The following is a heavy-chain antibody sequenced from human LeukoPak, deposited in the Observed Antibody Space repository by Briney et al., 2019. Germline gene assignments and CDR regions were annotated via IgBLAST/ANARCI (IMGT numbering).Heavy chain of an antibody. Sequence: SQTLSLTCTVSGGSISSGDYYWGWIRQPPGKGLEWIGSIYHSGSTYYNPSLKSRVTISVDTSKNQFSLKLSSVTAADTAVYYCARQAPGSEGFLERLLDYWGQGTLVTVSS. CDR1: GGSISSGDYY. D-gene: IGHD3-3*01. V-gene: IGHV4-39*01. CDR3: ARQAPGSEGFLERLLDY. J-gene: IGHJ4*02. CDR2: IYHSGST.